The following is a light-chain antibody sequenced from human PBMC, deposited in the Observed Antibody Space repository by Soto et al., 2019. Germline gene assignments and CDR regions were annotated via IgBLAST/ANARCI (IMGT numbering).Light chain of an antibody. CDR1: SSDVGDYDF. CDR3: SSKTSTDTLV. Sequence: QSALTQPASVSGSPGQSITISCTGSSSDVGDYDFVAWYQQSPGEAPKVMIYDVTSRPSGVSNRFSGSKSGNTASLTISGLQAEDEADYYCSSKTSTDTLVVGTGTKLTVL. CDR2: DVT. V-gene: IGLV2-14*01. J-gene: IGLJ1*01.